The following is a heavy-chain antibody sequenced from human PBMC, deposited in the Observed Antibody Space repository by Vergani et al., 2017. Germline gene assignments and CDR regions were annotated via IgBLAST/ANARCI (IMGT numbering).Heavy chain of an antibody. CDR3: ARDNGVVPPDGMDV. CDR1: GFTFSHYS. J-gene: IGHJ6*02. Sequence: EVQMVESGGGLVKPGGSLRLSCVASGFTFSHYSMNWVRQAPGKGLEWVSSISGNNDDVYYADSVKGRFAISRDNAKNSLYLDMSSLRAEDTAVYYCARDNGVVPPDGMDVWGQGTTVTVSS. D-gene: IGHD2-2*01. CDR2: ISGNNDDV. V-gene: IGHV3-21*01.